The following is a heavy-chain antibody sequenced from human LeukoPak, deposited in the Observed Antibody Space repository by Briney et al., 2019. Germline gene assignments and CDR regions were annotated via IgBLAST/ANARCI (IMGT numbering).Heavy chain of an antibody. V-gene: IGHV4-4*02. CDR2: IYHSGST. D-gene: IGHD1-26*01. Sequence: SGTLSLTCAVSGGSISSSNWWSWVRQPPGKGLEWIGEIYHSGSTNYNPSLKSRVTISVDTSKNQFSLKLSSVTAADTAVYYCARVSVGAPAYYFDYWGQGTLVTVSS. J-gene: IGHJ4*02. CDR3: ARVSVGAPAYYFDY. CDR1: GGSISSSNW.